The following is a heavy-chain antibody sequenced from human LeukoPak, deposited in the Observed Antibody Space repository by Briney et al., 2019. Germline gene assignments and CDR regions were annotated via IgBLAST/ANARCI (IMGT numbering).Heavy chain of an antibody. CDR1: GFTFSNYA. CDR3: ARDHDYGGNPFDY. V-gene: IGHV3-30-3*01. Sequence: GRSLRLSCAASGFTFSNYAMHWVRQAPGKGLEWVAVISYDGNNKYYADSVKGRFTISRDNSKNTLYLQINSLRGEDTAVYYCARDHDYGGNPFDYWGQGTLVTVSS. D-gene: IGHD4-23*01. J-gene: IGHJ4*02. CDR2: ISYDGNNK.